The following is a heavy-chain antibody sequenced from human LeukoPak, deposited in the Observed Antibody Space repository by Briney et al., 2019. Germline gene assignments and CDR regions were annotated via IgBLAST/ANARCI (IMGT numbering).Heavy chain of an antibody. CDR1: GFTFSSYT. J-gene: IGHJ6*02. V-gene: IGHV3-21*01. D-gene: IGHD2-15*01. CDR2: ISSSSSYI. Sequence: GGSLGLSCAASGFTFSSYTMNWVRQAPGKGLEWVSSISSSSSYIYYADSVKGRLTISRDNAKNSLYLQMNSLRAEDTAVYYCARDPTPRYCSGGSCYTHYGMDVWGQGTTVTVSS. CDR3: ARDPTPRYCSGGSCYTHYGMDV.